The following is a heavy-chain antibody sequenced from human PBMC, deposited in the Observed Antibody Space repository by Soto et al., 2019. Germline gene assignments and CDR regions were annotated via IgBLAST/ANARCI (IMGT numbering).Heavy chain of an antibody. CDR2: INHSGST. V-gene: IGHV4-34*01. CDR3: ARRSLGVAVAGSDHFDY. CDR1: GGSFSGYY. D-gene: IGHD6-19*01. J-gene: IGHJ4*02. Sequence: SETLSLTCAVYGGSFSGYYWSWIRQPPGKGLEWIGEINHSGSTNYNPSLKSRVTISVDTSENQFSLKLSSVTAADTAVYYCARRSLGVAVAGSDHFDYWGQGTLVTVAS.